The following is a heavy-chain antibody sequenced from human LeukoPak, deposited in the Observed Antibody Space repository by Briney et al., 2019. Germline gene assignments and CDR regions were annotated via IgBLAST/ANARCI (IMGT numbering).Heavy chain of an antibody. CDR3: ARGPGRARAHYYYYYGVDV. Sequence: ASVKVSCKASGYTFTSYDINWVRQATGQGLEWMGWMNPNSGNTGYAQKFQGRVTMTRNTSISTAYMELSSLRSEDTAVYYCARGPGRARAHYYYYYGVDVWGQGTTVTVSS. CDR1: GYTFTSYD. D-gene: IGHD1-26*01. J-gene: IGHJ6*02. CDR2: MNPNSGNT. V-gene: IGHV1-8*01.